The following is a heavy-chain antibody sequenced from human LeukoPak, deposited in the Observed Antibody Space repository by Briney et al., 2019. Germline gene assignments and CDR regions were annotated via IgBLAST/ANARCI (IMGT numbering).Heavy chain of an antibody. CDR3: ARGRGEQWLPPSLYYYYYGMDV. D-gene: IGHD6-19*01. V-gene: IGHV1-18*01. CDR1: GYTFTSYG. Sequence: ASVKVSCKASGYTFTSYGISWVRQAPGQGLEWMRWISAYNGNTNYAQKLQGRVTMTTDTSTSTAYMELRSLRSDDTAVYYCARGRGEQWLPPSLYYYYYGMDVWGQGTTVTVSS. CDR2: ISAYNGNT. J-gene: IGHJ6*02.